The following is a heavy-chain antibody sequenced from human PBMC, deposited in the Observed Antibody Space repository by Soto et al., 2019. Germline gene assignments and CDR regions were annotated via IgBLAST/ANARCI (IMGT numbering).Heavy chain of an antibody. Sequence: QLQLQESGPGLVKPSETLSLTCTVSGGSISSSSYYWGWIRQPPGKGLEWIGSIYYSGSTYYNPSLKCRATISEDPSKNPFSLKLSSVTAADTPVNYCTRHLSGDIVVVPAAMWPEDWCQGTLVTASS. CDR3: TRHLSGDIVVVPAAMWPED. D-gene: IGHD2-2*01. V-gene: IGHV4-39*01. CDR2: IYYSGST. J-gene: IGHJ4*02. CDR1: GGSISSSSYY.